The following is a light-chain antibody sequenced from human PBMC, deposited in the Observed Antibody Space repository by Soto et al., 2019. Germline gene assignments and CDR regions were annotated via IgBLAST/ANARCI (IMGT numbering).Light chain of an antibody. CDR1: NRDVCGYNY. CDR3: SSYTSSSTLPYV. Sequence: HSLLTQPASVSGSPGQSITISCTRTNRDVCGYNYVSWYQQHPGKAPKLMIYDVSNRPSGVSNRFSGSKSGNTASLTISGLQAEDEADYYCSSYTSSSTLPYVFGTGTKVTVL. J-gene: IGLJ1*01. CDR2: DVS. V-gene: IGLV2-14*01.